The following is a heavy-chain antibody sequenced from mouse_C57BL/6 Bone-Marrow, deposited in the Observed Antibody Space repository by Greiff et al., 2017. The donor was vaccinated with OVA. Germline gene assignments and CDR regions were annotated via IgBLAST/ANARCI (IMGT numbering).Heavy chain of an antibody. CDR2: INPSTGGT. Sequence: EVQLQQSGPELVKPGASVKISCKASGYSFTGYYMNWVKQSPEKSLEWIGEINPSTGGTTYNQKFKVKATLTVDKSSSTAYMQLKSLTSEDSAVDYCARIPGVLYYYAMDYWGQGTSVTVSS. CDR1: GYSFTGYY. V-gene: IGHV1-42*01. D-gene: IGHD3-2*02. CDR3: ARIPGVLYYYAMDY. J-gene: IGHJ4*01.